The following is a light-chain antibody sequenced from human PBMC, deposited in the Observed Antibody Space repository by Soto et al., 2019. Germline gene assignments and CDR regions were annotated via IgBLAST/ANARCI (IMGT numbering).Light chain of an antibody. CDR2: DAS. CDR1: QSVSSY. Sequence: EIVLTQSPATLSLSPGEGATLSCRASQSVSSYLAWYQQEPGQTPRLLIYDASNRATGIPARFSGSGSGTDFTLTISSLEPEDFAVYYCQQRSDWPRTFGQGTKVDIK. J-gene: IGKJ1*01. V-gene: IGKV3-11*01. CDR3: QQRSDWPRT.